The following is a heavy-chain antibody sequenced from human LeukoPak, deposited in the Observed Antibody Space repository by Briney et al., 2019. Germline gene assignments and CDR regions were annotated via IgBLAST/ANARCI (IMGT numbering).Heavy chain of an antibody. J-gene: IGHJ4*02. D-gene: IGHD5-24*01. CDR1: GFTFNNAW. CDR3: AKINSRDGYDYDSFDY. V-gene: IGHV3-15*01. CDR2: IKSKTDGGTT. Sequence: GGSLRLSCAASGFTFNNAWMSWVRQAPGKGLEWVGRIKSKTDGGTTDYVAPVKGRFTISRDGSKNTLYLQMNSLRAEDTAVYYCAKINSRDGYDYDSFDYWGQGTLVTVSS.